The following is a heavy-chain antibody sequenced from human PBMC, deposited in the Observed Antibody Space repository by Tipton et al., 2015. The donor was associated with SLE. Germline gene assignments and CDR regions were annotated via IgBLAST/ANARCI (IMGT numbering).Heavy chain of an antibody. V-gene: IGHV3-74*03. Sequence: SLRLSCAASGFTFSSYGMHWVRQAPGKGLVWVSRINSDGSSTTYADSVKGRFTISRDNAKNTLHLQMNSLRVEDTALYYCAGTRYTNSAIEYWGQGTLVTVSS. J-gene: IGHJ4*02. CDR1: GFTFSSYG. D-gene: IGHD6-13*01. CDR2: INSDGSST. CDR3: AGTRYTNSAIEY.